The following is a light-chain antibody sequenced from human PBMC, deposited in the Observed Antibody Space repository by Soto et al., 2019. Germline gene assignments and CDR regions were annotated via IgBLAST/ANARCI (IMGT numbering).Light chain of an antibody. V-gene: IGKV3-20*01. CDR1: QSVSSSY. CDR3: QQYGSSPT. Sequence: EIVLTQSPGTLSLSPGERATLSCRASQSVSSSYLAWYQQKPGQAPRLLIYGASSRATGIPDRFSGSGSGTDFTLTISRLEPEAFAVYYCQQYGSSPTFGQGTRLELK. J-gene: IGKJ5*01. CDR2: GAS.